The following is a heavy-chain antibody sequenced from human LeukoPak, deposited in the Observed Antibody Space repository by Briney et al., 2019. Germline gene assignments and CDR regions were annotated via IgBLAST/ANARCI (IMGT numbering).Heavy chain of an antibody. CDR1: GSTFSSYS. D-gene: IGHD3-16*02. CDR2: ISSSSYI. J-gene: IGHJ4*02. Sequence: GGSLRLSCAASGSTFSSYSMNWVRQAPGKGLEWVSSISSSSYIYYADSVKGRFTISRDNAKNSLYLQMNSLRAEDTAVYYCARDPLGGVIDYFGYWGQGTLVTVSS. CDR3: ARDPLGGVIDYFGY. V-gene: IGHV3-21*01.